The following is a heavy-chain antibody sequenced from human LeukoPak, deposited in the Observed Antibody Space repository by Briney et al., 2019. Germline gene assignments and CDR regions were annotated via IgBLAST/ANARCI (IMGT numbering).Heavy chain of an antibody. CDR3: ARLAAAGTDY. J-gene: IGHJ4*02. D-gene: IGHD6-13*01. Sequence: KPSETLSLTCAVYGGSFSGYYWSWIRQHPGKGLEWIGYIYYSGSTYYNPSLKSRVTISVDTSKNQFSLKLSSVTAADTAVYYCARLAAAGTDYWGQGTLVTVSS. V-gene: IGHV4-31*11. CDR1: GGSFSGYY. CDR2: IYYSGST.